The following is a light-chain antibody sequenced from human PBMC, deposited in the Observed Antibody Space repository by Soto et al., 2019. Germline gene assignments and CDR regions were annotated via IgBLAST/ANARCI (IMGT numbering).Light chain of an antibody. V-gene: IGKV4-1*01. Sequence: VMTQTPDSLSVSLGERATINCKSSPSVLSSSNSKNDLAWYQQKPGQPPRLLIYCASTRNSGVPDRFSGSGSGTDFTLTISSLQTEDVGVYYCQQYYSTPYPFGQGTKLQIK. CDR3: QQYYSTPYP. CDR2: CAS. J-gene: IGKJ2*01. CDR1: PSVLSSSNSKND.